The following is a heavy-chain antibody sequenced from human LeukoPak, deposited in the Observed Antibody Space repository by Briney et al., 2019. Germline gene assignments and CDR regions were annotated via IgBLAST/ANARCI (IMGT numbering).Heavy chain of an antibody. CDR1: GFSLSTTGVG. CDR3: ARRPTARQYGDYFDY. CDR2: IYWNEDK. D-gene: IGHD4-17*01. Sequence: SGPTLVNLTQTLTLTCTFSGFSLSTTGVGVGWIRQPPGKAPEWLALIYWNEDKRYSPSLKSRLTISKDTSKNQVVLTMTNMDPVDTATYYCARRPTARQYGDYFDYWGQGTLVTVSS. V-gene: IGHV2-5*01. J-gene: IGHJ4*02.